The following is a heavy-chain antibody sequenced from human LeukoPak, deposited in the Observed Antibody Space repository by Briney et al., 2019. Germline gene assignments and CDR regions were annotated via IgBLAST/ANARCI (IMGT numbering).Heavy chain of an antibody. CDR1: GGTFSSNA. CDR3: ARYPFRSPYYYMDG. V-gene: IGHV1-69*05. J-gene: IGHJ6*03. Sequence: SVTVSCKASGGTFSSNAISWVRQAPGQGLEWMGGIIPILGTANYAQKFQGRVTITTDESTSTAYMELITLRCEDTAVYYCARYPFRSPYYYMDGWGKGSSVTVS. CDR2: IIPILGTA.